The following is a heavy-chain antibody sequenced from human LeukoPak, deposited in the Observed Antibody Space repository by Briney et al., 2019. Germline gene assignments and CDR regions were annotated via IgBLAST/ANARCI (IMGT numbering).Heavy chain of an antibody. Sequence: SETLSLTCTVSGGSISSYYWSWLRQPPGKGLEWIGYIYYSGSTNFSPSLKSRVTISVDTSKNQFSLKLSSVTAADTAVYYCARELVRGVTPYYFDYWGQGALVTVSS. CDR3: ARELVRGVTPYYFDY. CDR2: IYYSGST. J-gene: IGHJ4*02. V-gene: IGHV4-59*01. D-gene: IGHD3-10*01. CDR1: GGSISSYY.